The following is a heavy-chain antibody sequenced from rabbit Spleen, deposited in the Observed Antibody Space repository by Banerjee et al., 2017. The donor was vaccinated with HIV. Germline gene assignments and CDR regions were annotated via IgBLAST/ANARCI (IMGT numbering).Heavy chain of an antibody. CDR1: GFSFSDGYV. CDR2: INSFSGRP. Sequence: QSLEESGGDLVKPGGTLTLTCKVSGFSFSDGYVMSWVRQAPGKGLEWIGSINSFSGRPVYATWVNGRFTISKASWTTVTLHMTGLTAADTATYFCARDLPGVIGWNFNLWGQGTLVTVS. J-gene: IGHJ4*01. D-gene: IGHD1-1*01. V-gene: IGHV1S40*01. CDR3: ARDLPGVIGWNFNL.